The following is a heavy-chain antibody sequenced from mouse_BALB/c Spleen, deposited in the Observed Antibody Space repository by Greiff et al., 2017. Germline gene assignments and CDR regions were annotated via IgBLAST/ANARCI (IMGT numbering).Heavy chain of an antibody. Sequence: EVQRVESGGGLVQPGGSRKLSCAASGFTFSSFGMHWVRQAPEKGLEWVAYISSGSSTIYYADTVKGRFTISRDNPKNTLFLQMTSLRSEDTAMYYCARDYRYGFAYWGQGTLVTVSA. CDR1: GFTFSSFG. CDR3: ARDYRYGFAY. V-gene: IGHV5-17*02. J-gene: IGHJ3*01. D-gene: IGHD2-14*01. CDR2: ISSGSSTI.